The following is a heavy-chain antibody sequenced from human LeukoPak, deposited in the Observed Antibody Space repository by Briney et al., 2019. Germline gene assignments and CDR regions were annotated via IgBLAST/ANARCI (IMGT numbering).Heavy chain of an antibody. J-gene: IGHJ4*02. D-gene: IGHD3-22*01. CDR2: TYYRSKWYN. Sequence: SQTLSLTYAISGDSVSSNSAAWNWIRQSPSRGLEWLGRTYYRSKWYNDYAVYGKSPISINPDTSKNQFSLHLNSVTPEDTAVYYCARDISGYNDYWGQGTLVTVSS. CDR3: ARDISGYNDY. CDR1: GDSVSSNSAA. V-gene: IGHV6-1*01.